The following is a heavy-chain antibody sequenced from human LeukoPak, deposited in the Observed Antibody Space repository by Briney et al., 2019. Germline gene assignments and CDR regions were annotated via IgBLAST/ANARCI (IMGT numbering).Heavy chain of an antibody. CDR2: ISGSSDYT. J-gene: IGHJ3*02. CDR1: GFAFSSYA. V-gene: IGHV3-23*01. D-gene: IGHD1-26*01. CDR3: GKNRYSGSLSPFDI. Sequence: GGSLRLSCAASGFAFSSYAMSWVRQAPGKGLEWVSAISGSSDYTNYADSVKGRFIISRDNSKNTLSLQMNSLRAEDTAVYYCGKNRYSGSLSPFDIWGQGTMVTVSS.